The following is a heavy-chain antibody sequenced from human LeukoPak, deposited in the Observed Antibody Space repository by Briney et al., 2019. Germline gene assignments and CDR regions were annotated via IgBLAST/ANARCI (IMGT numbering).Heavy chain of an antibody. Sequence: SETLSLTCTVSGYSISSGYYWGWIRQPPGKGLEWIGSIYHSGSTYYNPSLKSRVTISVDTSKNQFSLKLSSVTAADTAVYYCATELPKLDYWGQGTLVTVSS. J-gene: IGHJ4*02. D-gene: IGHD1-26*01. CDR3: ATELPKLDY. V-gene: IGHV4-38-2*02. CDR2: IYHSGST. CDR1: GYSISSGYY.